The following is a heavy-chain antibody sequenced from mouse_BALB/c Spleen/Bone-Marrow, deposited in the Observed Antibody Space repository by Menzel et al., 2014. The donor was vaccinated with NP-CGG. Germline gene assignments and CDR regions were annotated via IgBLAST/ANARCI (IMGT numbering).Heavy chain of an antibody. V-gene: IGHV1-63*01. CDR2: IYPGSGNT. Sequence: QVQLQQSGAELVRPGTSVKISCKASGYAFTNYWLGWVKQGPGHGLEWIGDIYPGSGNTYYNEKFKGKATLTADKSSSIAYMQLSSLTSEDSAVYFCARLRGYSQAWFAYWGQGTLVTVSA. CDR1: GYAFTNYW. CDR3: ARLRGYSQAWFAY. D-gene: IGHD2-3*01. J-gene: IGHJ3*01.